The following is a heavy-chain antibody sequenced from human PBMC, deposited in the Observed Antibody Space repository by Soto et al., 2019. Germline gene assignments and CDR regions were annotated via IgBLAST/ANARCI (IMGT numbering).Heavy chain of an antibody. Sequence: QVHLVQSGAEVKKPGASVTVSCKTSGYTLTVYYMHWVRQAPGQGLEWMAWINPHTGDTGIAERFQGRVTMTRDTSTDTALMDLTSLTSDDTAIYYCAREGGAAPGARREWYLDLWGRGSLVTVSS. D-gene: IGHD6-25*01. J-gene: IGHJ2*01. CDR2: INPHTGDT. CDR3: AREGGAAPGARREWYLDL. CDR1: GYTLTVYY. V-gene: IGHV1-2*02.